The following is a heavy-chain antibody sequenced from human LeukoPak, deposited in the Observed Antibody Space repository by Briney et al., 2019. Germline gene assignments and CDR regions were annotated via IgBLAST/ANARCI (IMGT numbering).Heavy chain of an antibody. D-gene: IGHD3-3*01. CDR2: IKQDGGET. Sequence: PGGSVRLSCAASGLTFSNHWMSWVRQAPGMGREWVANIKQDGGETYYMNSVKGRFTISRDNAKNALYLHMSRLRVEDTAVYYCASLGSGYYVNFFDPWGQGTLVTVSS. CDR3: ASLGSGYYVNFFDP. V-gene: IGHV3-7*01. CDR1: GLTFSNHW. J-gene: IGHJ5*02.